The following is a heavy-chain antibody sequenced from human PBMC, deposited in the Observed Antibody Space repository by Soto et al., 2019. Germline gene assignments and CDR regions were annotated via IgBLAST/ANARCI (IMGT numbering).Heavy chain of an antibody. V-gene: IGHV3-23*01. J-gene: IGHJ4*02. CDR2: ISATGST. CDR3: AKVSNKWAVAQRGYFDY. D-gene: IGHD6-19*01. CDR1: GFTFSNYA. Sequence: EVQVLDSGGGLVQPGGSQRLSCEASGFTFSNYAMSWVRQAPGKGLEWVSTISATGSTLYADSVKGRFTISRAKSKNTVYLQMNFLRVEDTAVYYCAKVSNKWAVAQRGYFDYWGQGTLVTVSS.